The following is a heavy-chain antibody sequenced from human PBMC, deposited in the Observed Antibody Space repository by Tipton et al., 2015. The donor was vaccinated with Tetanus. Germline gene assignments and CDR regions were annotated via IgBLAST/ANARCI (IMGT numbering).Heavy chain of an antibody. Sequence: GLVKPSEILSLHCTVSGGSISSYYWSWIRQSAAMGLVWIGRINTSGSSDYNPSLKGRVTISIDTSGNRFSPDLTSVTAADTAIYYCARASHLQWERVRLDYWRQGLRVTVSS. CDR3: ARASHLQWERVRLDY. J-gene: IGHJ4*02. CDR1: GGSISSYY. D-gene: IGHD1-1*01. V-gene: IGHV4-4*07. CDR2: INTSGSS.